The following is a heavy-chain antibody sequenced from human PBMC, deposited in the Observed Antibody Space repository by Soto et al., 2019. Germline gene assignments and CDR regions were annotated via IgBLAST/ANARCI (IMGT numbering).Heavy chain of an antibody. CDR1: GYTFTGYY. J-gene: IGHJ5*02. V-gene: IGHV1-2*02. Sequence: ASVKVSCKASGYTFTGYYMHWVRQAPGQGLEWMGWINPNSGGTNYAQKFQGRVTMTRDTSISTAYMELSRLRSDDTAVYYCERLESTGLNWFDTWGQGTLVTVSS. CDR2: INPNSGGT. CDR3: ERLESTGLNWFDT.